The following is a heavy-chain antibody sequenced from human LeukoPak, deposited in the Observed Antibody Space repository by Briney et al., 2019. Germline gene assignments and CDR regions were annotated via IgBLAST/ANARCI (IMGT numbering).Heavy chain of an antibody. V-gene: IGHV3-33*06. D-gene: IGHD3-16*01. J-gene: IGHJ5*02. CDR1: GFTFSSYS. CDR3: AKDLAARARPNWFDP. Sequence: GGSLRLSCAASGFTFSSYSMNWVRQAPGKGLEWVAVIWYDGSNKYYADSVKGRFTISRDNSKNTLYLQMNSLRAEDTAVYYCAKDLAARARPNWFDPWGQGTLVTVSS. CDR2: IWYDGSNK.